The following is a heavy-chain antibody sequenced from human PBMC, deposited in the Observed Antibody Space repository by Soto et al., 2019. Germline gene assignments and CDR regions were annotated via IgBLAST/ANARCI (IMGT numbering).Heavy chain of an antibody. CDR3: ARFKQLVRDDAFDI. CDR1: GGSISSYY. D-gene: IGHD6-6*01. J-gene: IGHJ3*02. V-gene: IGHV4-59*08. Sequence: SETLSLTCTVSGGSISSYYWSWIRQPPGKGLEWIGYIYYSGSTNYNPSLKSRVTISVDTSKNQCSLKLSAVPAADTAVYYCARFKQLVRDDAFDIWGQGTMVTVS. CDR2: IYYSGST.